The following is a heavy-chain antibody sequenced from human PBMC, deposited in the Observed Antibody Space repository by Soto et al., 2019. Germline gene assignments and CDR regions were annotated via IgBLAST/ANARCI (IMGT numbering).Heavy chain of an antibody. J-gene: IGHJ3*02. V-gene: IGHV1-69*01. CDR3: ASLHGGGDKRGAFDI. D-gene: IGHD2-21*02. Sequence: QVQLVQSGAEVKKPGSSVKVSCKASGGTFSSYAISWVRQSPGQVLEWMGGIIPIFGTANYAQQFQGRVKITADESTSTAYMELRSLRSEDTAVYYCASLHGGGDKRGAFDIWGQGTMVTVSS. CDR1: GGTFSSYA. CDR2: IIPIFGTA.